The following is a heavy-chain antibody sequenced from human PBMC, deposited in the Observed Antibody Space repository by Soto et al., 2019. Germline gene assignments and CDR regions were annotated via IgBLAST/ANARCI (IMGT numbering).Heavy chain of an antibody. Sequence: EVQLVESGGGLVQPGESLTLSCAASGFTFSSYWMHWVRQAPGKGLVWVSRIKSGGSGTYYADSVKGRLTISRDNAKNTLSLQLNSLRVEDTAVYFCARGEGDRYGGDGYLGRHWGQGALVTVSS. V-gene: IGHV3-74*01. J-gene: IGHJ1*01. CDR2: IKSGGSGT. CDR3: ARGEGDRYGGDGYLGRH. CDR1: GFTFSSYW. D-gene: IGHD2-21*01.